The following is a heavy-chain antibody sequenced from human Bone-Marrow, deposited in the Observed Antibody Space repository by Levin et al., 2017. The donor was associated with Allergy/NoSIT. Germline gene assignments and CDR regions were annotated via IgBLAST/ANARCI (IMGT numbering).Heavy chain of an antibody. CDR1: GGTFNNYT. CDR3: ARATTSFGDYFDS. Sequence: KISCKASGGTFNNYTFSWVRQAPGQGLEWMGRVIPILGQPNYAQNFKGRITVTADKATRTAYMELNSLRSDDTAVYYCARATTSFGDYFDSWGQGTLVTVSS. D-gene: IGHD1-14*01. J-gene: IGHJ4*02. CDR2: VIPILGQP. V-gene: IGHV1-69*08.